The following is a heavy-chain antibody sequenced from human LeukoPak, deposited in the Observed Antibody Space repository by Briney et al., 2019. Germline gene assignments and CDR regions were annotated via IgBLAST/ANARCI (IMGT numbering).Heavy chain of an antibody. Sequence: ASVKVSCKASGGTFSSYAISWVRQAPGQGLEWMGGIIPIFGTANYAQKFQGRVTITADESTSTAYMELSSLRSEDTAVYYCARSFDSSGYFDAFDIWGQGTMVTVSS. V-gene: IGHV1-69*13. D-gene: IGHD3-22*01. CDR1: GGTFSSYA. CDR2: IIPIFGTA. J-gene: IGHJ3*02. CDR3: ARSFDSSGYFDAFDI.